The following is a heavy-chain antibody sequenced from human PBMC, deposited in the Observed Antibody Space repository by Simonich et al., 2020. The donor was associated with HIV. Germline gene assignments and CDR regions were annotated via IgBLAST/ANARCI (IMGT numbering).Heavy chain of an antibody. Sequence: QVQLQQWGAGLLKPSETPSLTCAVYGGSFSGYYWSWIRHPPGKGLEWIGEINHSGNTNNNPTLKSRDTISVDTSKNQFSLKLSSVTAADTAVYYCAREFVYYGSGLSPSWFDPWGQGTLVTVSS. CDR1: GGSFSGYY. CDR3: AREFVYYGSGLSPSWFDP. V-gene: IGHV4-34*04. D-gene: IGHD3-10*01. J-gene: IGHJ5*02. CDR2: INHSGNT.